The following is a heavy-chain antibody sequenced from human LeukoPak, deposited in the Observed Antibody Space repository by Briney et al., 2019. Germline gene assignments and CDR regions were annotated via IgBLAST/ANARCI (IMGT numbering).Heavy chain of an antibody. D-gene: IGHD4-11*01. CDR2: ISGSGGRT. Sequence: PGGSLRLSCAASGFTFSNYAMSWVRQAPGKGLEWVSGISGSGGRTYYVDSVKGRFTISRDNSKNTLYLQMNSLRSEDTAVYYCAEAPLDRDYTNYWGQGTLVTVSS. CDR1: GFTFSNYA. J-gene: IGHJ4*02. V-gene: IGHV3-23*01. CDR3: AEAPLDRDYTNY.